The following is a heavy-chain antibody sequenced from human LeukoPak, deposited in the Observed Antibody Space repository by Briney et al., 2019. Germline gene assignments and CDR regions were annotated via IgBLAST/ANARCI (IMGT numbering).Heavy chain of an antibody. Sequence: PSETLSLTCTVSGYSITSGYYWGWIRQPPGKGLEWIGSLYHSGSTFYNPSLKSRITISVDTSKNQFSLKLSSVTAADTAVYYCAREEGTGDDDAFDIWGQGTMVTVSS. V-gene: IGHV4-38-2*02. J-gene: IGHJ3*02. CDR2: LYHSGST. CDR3: AREEGTGDDDAFDI. D-gene: IGHD1-14*01. CDR1: GYSITSGYY.